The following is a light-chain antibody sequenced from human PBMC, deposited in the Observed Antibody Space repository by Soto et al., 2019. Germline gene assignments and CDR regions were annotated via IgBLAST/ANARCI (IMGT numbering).Light chain of an antibody. Sequence: EIVMTQSPATLSVSPGERVTLSCRASQSVSRSLAWYQQKPGQAPRLLIYGASTRATGIPARFSGSGSGTEFTLTISSLQSEDFAVYYDQPYNNWPPFTFGPGTKVYIK. J-gene: IGKJ3*01. CDR3: QPYNNWPPFT. CDR1: QSVSRS. V-gene: IGKV3-15*01. CDR2: GAS.